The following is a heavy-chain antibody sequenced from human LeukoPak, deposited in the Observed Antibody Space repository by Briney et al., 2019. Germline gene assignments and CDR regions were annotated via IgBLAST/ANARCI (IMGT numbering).Heavy chain of an antibody. CDR2: INPSGGST. CDR3: ARSPRDVVVTYSSSWYYFDY. Sequence: ASVKVSCKASGYTFTSYYMHWVRQAPGQGLEWMGIINPSGGSTSYAQKFQGRVTMTRDMSTSTVYMELSSLRSEDTAVYYCARSPRDVVVTYSSSWYYFDYWGQGTLVTVSS. CDR1: GYTFTSYY. V-gene: IGHV1-46*01. J-gene: IGHJ4*02. D-gene: IGHD6-13*01.